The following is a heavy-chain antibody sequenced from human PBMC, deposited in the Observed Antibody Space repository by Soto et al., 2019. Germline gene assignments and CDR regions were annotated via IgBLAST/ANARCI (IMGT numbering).Heavy chain of an antibody. CDR3: ARVNDYGGPGIGFDP. J-gene: IGHJ5*02. CDR2: ISRSTIT. CDR1: GFTFSTYD. D-gene: IGHD4-17*01. V-gene: IGHV3-48*04. Sequence: LRLSCVVSGFTFSTYDVTWVRQAPGKGLEWVSSISRSTITDYADSVKGRFTISGDNAKNTVYLQMNSLRVEDTAVYYCARVNDYGGPGIGFDPWGQGTLVTVSS.